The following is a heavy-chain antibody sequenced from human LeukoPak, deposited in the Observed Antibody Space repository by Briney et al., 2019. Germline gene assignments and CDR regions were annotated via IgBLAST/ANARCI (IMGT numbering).Heavy chain of an antibody. D-gene: IGHD4-17*01. CDR3: ARDPDYGDYVNYYYYMDV. CDR2: IYYNGST. CDR1: GGSISSSSYY. J-gene: IGHJ6*03. V-gene: IGHV4-39*07. Sequence: SETLSLTCTVSGGSISSSSYYWGWIRQPPGKGLEWIGSIYYNGSTYYNPSLKSRVTISVDTSKNQFSLKLSSVTAADTAVYYCARDPDYGDYVNYYYYMDVWGKGTTVTVSS.